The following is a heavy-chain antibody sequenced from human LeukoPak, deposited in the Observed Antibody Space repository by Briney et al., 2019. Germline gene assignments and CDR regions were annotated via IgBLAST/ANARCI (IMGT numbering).Heavy chain of an antibody. V-gene: IGHV1-2*02. CDR2: IDPNNGDT. CDR1: AYTFTGYY. D-gene: IGHD2-8*01. J-gene: IGHJ3*02. CDR3: ARRSRNGLDAFDI. Sequence: ASVKVSCKASAYTFTGYYLHWVRQAPGQGPEWMGWIDPNNGDTEYAQKFQGRVTMTRVRSISTAYMELSRLTSDDTAVYYCARRSRNGLDAFDIWSQGTMVTVSS.